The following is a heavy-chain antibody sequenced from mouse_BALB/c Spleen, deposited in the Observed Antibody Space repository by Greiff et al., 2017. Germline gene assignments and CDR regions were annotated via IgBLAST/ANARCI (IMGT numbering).Heavy chain of an antibody. J-gene: IGHJ4*01. CDR3: ARVTTATAMDY. V-gene: IGHV1-9*01. CDR2: ILPGSGST. Sequence: QVQLQQSGAELMKPGASVKISCKATGYTFSSYWIEWVKQRPGHGLEWIGEILPGSGSTNYNEKFKGKATFTADTSSNTAYMQLSSLTSEDSAVYYCARVTTATAMDYWGQGTSVTVSS. D-gene: IGHD1-2*01. CDR1: GYTFSSYW.